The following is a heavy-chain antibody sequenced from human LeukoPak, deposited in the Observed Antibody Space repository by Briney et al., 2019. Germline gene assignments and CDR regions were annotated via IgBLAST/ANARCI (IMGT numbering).Heavy chain of an antibody. D-gene: IGHD3-3*01. CDR2: ISSSGSTI. CDR1: GFTFSDYY. J-gene: IGHJ6*02. Sequence: GGSLRLSCAASGFTFSDYYMSWIRQAPGKGLEWVSYISSSGSTIYYADSVKGRFTISRDNAKNSLYLQMNSLRAEDTAVYYRAKTPLGDTIFGVVIYYYYGMDVWGQGTTVTVSS. V-gene: IGHV3-11*01. CDR3: AKTPLGDTIFGVVIYYYYGMDV.